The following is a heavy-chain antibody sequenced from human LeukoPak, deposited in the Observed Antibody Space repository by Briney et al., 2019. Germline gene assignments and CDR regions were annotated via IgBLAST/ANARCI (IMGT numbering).Heavy chain of an antibody. CDR3: AKTDTFALGAFDI. CDR1: GYTFTSYY. CDR2: INPSGGST. J-gene: IGHJ3*02. Sequence: GASVKVPCKASGYTFTSYYMHWVRQAPGQGLEWMGIINPSGGSTSYAQKFQGRVTMTRDTSTSTVYMELSSLRSEDTAVYYCAKTDTFALGAFDIWGQGTMVTVSS. V-gene: IGHV1-46*01. D-gene: IGHD5-18*01.